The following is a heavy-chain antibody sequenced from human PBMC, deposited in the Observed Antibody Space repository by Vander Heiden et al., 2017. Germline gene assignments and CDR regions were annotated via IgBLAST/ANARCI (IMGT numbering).Heavy chain of an antibody. V-gene: IGHV3-23*01. CDR1: GFTFSSFA. CDR3: ARGLTANDY. J-gene: IGHJ4*02. D-gene: IGHD3-9*01. Sequence: EVHLLDSGGGLVHPGGSLRLSCAASGFTFSSFARAGVRQAPGAGLEWVATSSDSGTDYADSVRGRFTISRDNSKNTMYLQMNSLRAEDTAVYYCARGLTANDYWGQGTLVTVSS. CDR2: SSDSGT.